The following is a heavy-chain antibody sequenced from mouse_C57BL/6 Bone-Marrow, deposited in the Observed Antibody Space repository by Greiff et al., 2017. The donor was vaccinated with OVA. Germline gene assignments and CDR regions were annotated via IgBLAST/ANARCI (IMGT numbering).Heavy chain of an antibody. D-gene: IGHD1-1*01. Sequence: EVMLVESGPELVKPGASVKMSCKASGYTFTDYNMHWVKQSHGKSLEWIGYINPNNGGTSYNQKFKGKATLTVNKSSSTAYMELRSLTSEDSAVYYCASYYVWFAYWGQGTLVTVSA. CDR2: INPNNGGT. V-gene: IGHV1-22*01. CDR1: GYTFTDYN. J-gene: IGHJ3*01. CDR3: ASYYVWFAY.